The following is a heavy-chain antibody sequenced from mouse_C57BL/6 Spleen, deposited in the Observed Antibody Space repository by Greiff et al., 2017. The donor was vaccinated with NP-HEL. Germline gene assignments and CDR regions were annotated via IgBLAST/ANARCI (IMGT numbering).Heavy chain of an antibody. J-gene: IGHJ4*01. V-gene: IGHV1-69*01. CDR2: IDPSDSYT. Sequence: QVQLKQPGAELVMPGASVKLSCKASGYTFTSYWMHWVKQRPGQGLEWIGEIDPSDSYTNYNQKFKGKSTLTVDKSSSTAYMQLSSLTSEDSAVYYCARPSSYVPYAMDYWGQGTSVTVSS. CDR3: ARPSSYVPYAMDY. CDR1: GYTFTSYW. D-gene: IGHD2-12*01.